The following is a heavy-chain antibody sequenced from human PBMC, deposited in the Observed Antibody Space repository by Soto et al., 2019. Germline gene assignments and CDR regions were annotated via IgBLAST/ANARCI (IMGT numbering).Heavy chain of an antibody. V-gene: IGHV1-2*02. D-gene: IGHD6-13*01. J-gene: IGHJ5*02. CDR3: ARDRTAAAGLAFDP. CDR2: INPNSGGT. Sequence: ASVKVSCKASGYTFTGCYMHWVRQAPGQGLEWMGWINPNSGGTNYAQKFQGRVTMTRDTSISTAYMELSRLRSDDTAVYYCARDRTAAAGLAFDPWGQGTLVTVSS. CDR1: GYTFTGCY.